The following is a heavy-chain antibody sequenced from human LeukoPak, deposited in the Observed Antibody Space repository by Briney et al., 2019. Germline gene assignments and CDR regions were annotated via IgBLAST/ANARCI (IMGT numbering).Heavy chain of an antibody. CDR3: VRALTD. CDR1: GFTFSSSW. V-gene: IGHV3-74*01. CDR2: INGNGDIT. Sequence: GGSLRLSCVASGFTFSSSWMHWVRQVPGKGLVWVSYINGNGDITSYADSVKGRFTVSRDNAKNTLYLTMNSLRDEDTAVYYCVRALTDWGQGSLVTVSS. J-gene: IGHJ4*02.